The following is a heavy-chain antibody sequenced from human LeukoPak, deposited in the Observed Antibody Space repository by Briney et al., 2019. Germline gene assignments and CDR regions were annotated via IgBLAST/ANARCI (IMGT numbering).Heavy chain of an antibody. Sequence: GPSVTVSCTASGYTFTGYYMHWVRQAPGQGLEWMGWINPNSGGTNYAQKFQGRVTMTRDTSISTAYMELSRLRSDDTAVYYCARGYYDSSGFDYWGQGTLVTVSS. CDR2: INPNSGGT. D-gene: IGHD3-22*01. CDR3: ARGYYDSSGFDY. J-gene: IGHJ4*02. CDR1: GYTFTGYY. V-gene: IGHV1-2*02.